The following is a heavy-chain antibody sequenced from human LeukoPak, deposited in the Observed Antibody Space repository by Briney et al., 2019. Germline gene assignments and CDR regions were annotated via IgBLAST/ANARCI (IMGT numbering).Heavy chain of an antibody. D-gene: IGHD3-22*01. J-gene: IGHJ4*02. Sequence: SVKVSCQASGGTFSSYAISWVRQAPGQGLEWMGRIIPFLGIANYAQKFQGRVTITADKSTSTAYMELSSLRSEDTAVYYCARSYYYDSSGYYTYYFDYWPQGTRVTVSS. V-gene: IGHV1-69*04. CDR2: IIPFLGIA. CDR3: ARSYYYDSSGYYTYYFDY. CDR1: GGTFSSYA.